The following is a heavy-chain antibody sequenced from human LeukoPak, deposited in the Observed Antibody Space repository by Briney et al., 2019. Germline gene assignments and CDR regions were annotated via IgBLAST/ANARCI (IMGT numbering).Heavy chain of an antibody. Sequence: ASETLSLTCTVSGGSISSYYWSWIRQPAGKGLEWIGYIYYSGSTNYNPSLKSRVTISVDTSKNQFSLKLSSVTAADTAVYYCARFGEAYYYYGMDVWGQGTTVTVSS. CDR2: IYYSGST. D-gene: IGHD3-10*01. CDR3: ARFGEAYYYYGMDV. CDR1: GGSISSYY. J-gene: IGHJ6*02. V-gene: IGHV4-59*08.